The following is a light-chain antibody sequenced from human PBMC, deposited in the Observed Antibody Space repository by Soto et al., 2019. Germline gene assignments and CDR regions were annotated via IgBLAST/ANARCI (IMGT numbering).Light chain of an antibody. CDR3: QSYDSSLSAYV. CDR2: GNS. CDR1: SSNIGAGYD. Sequence: QSALTQPPSVSGAPGQRVTISCTGSSSNIGAGYDVHWYQQLPGTAPILLIYGNSNRPSGVPDRFSGSKSGTSASLAITGLQAEDEADYYCQSYDSSLSAYVFGTGTKVTVL. J-gene: IGLJ1*01. V-gene: IGLV1-40*01.